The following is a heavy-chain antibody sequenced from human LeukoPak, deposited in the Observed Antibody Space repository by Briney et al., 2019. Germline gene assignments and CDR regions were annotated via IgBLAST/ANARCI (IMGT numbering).Heavy chain of an antibody. D-gene: IGHD1-1*01. CDR2: INPSGGST. V-gene: IGHV1-46*01. CDR3: ARNWNDALDY. Sequence: ASVKVSCKASGYTFTSYYMHWVRQAPGQGLEWMGIINPSGGSTSYAQKFQGRVTMTRDTSTSTVYMELNSLRAEDTAVYYCARNWNDALDYWGQGTLVTVSS. J-gene: IGHJ4*02. CDR1: GYTFTSYY.